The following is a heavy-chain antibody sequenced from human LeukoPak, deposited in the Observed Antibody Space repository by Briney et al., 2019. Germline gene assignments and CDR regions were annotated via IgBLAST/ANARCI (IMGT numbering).Heavy chain of an antibody. CDR3: ARVRSQATYSMDV. CDR2: INPNSGGT. D-gene: IGHD1-26*01. J-gene: IGHJ6*02. CDR1: GYTFTGYY. Sequence: GASVKVSCKASGYTFTGYYMHWVRQAPGQGLEWMGWINPNSGGTNYAQKFQGRVTMTRDTSIGTAYMELSRLRSDDTAVYYCARVRSQATYSMDVWGQGTTVTVSS. V-gene: IGHV1-2*02.